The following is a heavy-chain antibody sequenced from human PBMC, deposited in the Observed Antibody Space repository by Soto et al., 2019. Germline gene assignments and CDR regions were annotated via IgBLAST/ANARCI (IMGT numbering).Heavy chain of an antibody. V-gene: IGHV4-4*02. CDR2: ISHSGST. CDR3: ARVRTGYSSSWYHYGMDV. D-gene: IGHD6-13*01. CDR1: GGSINSSNW. Sequence: PSETLSLTCTVPGGSINSSNWWSWVRQPPGKGLEWIGEISHSGSTYYNPSLKSRVTISVDKSKNHFSLKLRSVTAADTAVYYCARVRTGYSSSWYHYGMDVWGQGTTVTVSS. J-gene: IGHJ6*02.